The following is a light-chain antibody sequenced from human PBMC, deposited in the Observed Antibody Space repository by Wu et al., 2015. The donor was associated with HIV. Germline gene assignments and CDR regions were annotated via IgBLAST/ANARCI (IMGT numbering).Light chain of an antibody. Sequence: ETVLTQSPGTLSLSPGERATLSCRASQSVGSNYLAWYQQKPGQAPRFLIYGASNRATGIPDRFSGSGSGTDFTLTISRLEPEDFAVYYCQQYGSSKWTFGQGTKVEIK. CDR3: QQYGSSKWT. CDR1: QSVGSNY. J-gene: IGKJ1*01. CDR2: GAS. V-gene: IGKV3-20*01.